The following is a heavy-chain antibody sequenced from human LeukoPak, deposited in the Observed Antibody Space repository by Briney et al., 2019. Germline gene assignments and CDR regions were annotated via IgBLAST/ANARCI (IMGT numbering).Heavy chain of an antibody. J-gene: IGHJ6*03. V-gene: IGHV3-33*01. D-gene: IGHD5-12*01. Sequence: GRSLRLSCAASGFTFSSYGMHWVRQAPGKGLEWVAVIWYDGSNKYYADSVKGRFTISRDNSKNTLYLQMNSLRAEDTAVYYCAREDIVYYYMDVRGKGTTVTVSS. CDR2: IWYDGSNK. CDR3: AREDIVYYYMDV. CDR1: GFTFSSYG.